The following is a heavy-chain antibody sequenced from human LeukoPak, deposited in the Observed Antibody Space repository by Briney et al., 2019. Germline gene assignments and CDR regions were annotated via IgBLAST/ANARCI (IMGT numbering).Heavy chain of an antibody. D-gene: IGHD2-2*01. Sequence: ASVKVSCKASGYTFTSYGISWVRQAPGQGLEWMGWISAYNGNTNYAQKLQGRVTMTTDTSTSTAYMELRSLRSDDTAVYYCARVRYCSSTSCYTPYYYYYYMDVWGKGTTVTVSS. V-gene: IGHV1-18*01. CDR1: GYTFTSYG. J-gene: IGHJ6*03. CDR2: ISAYNGNT. CDR3: ARVRYCSSTSCYTPYYYYYYMDV.